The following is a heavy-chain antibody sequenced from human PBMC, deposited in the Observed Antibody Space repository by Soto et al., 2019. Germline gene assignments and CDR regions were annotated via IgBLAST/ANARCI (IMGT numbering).Heavy chain of an antibody. CDR2: IYYSGST. D-gene: IGHD1-1*01. CDR3: ARRYGYSFDY. J-gene: IGHJ4*02. V-gene: IGHV4-59*08. CDR1: GGSISSYY. Sequence: SETLSLTCTVSGGSISSYYWSWIRQPPGKGLEWIGYIYYSGSTNYNPSLKSRVTISVDTSKNQFSLKLRSVTAADTAVYYCARRYGYSFDYWGQGTLVTVSS.